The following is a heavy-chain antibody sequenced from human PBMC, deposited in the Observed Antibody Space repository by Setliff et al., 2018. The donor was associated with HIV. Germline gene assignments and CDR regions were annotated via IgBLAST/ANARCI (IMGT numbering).Heavy chain of an antibody. CDR3: AREGDGIDF. CDR2: IYYSGST. V-gene: IGHV4-39*02. D-gene: IGHD2-21*02. J-gene: IGHJ4*02. CDR1: GGSISSNNYY. Sequence: TLSLTCTVSGGSISSNNYYWGWIRQPPGKGLEWIGSIYYSGSTYYNPSLKSRVTISVEASKNQISPKLTAVTAADSAVYYCAREGDGIDFWGQGTLVTVSS.